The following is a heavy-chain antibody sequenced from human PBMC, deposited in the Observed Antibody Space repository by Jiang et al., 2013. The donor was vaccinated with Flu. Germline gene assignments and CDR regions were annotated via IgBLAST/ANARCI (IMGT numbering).Heavy chain of an antibody. J-gene: IGHJ4*02. CDR3: ARDEAHWGKYYFDY. CDR2: TYYRSKWYN. CDR1: SVSSNSAA. V-gene: IGHV6-1*01. D-gene: IGHD3-16*01. Sequence: SVSSNSAAWNWIRQSPSRGLEWLGRTYYRSKWYNDYAVSVKSRITINPDTSKNQFSLQLNSVTPEDTAVYYCARDEAHWGKYYFDYWGQGTLVTVSS.